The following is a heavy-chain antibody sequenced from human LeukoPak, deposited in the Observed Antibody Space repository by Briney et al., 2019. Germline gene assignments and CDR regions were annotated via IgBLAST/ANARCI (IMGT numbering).Heavy chain of an antibody. J-gene: IGHJ4*02. Sequence: PGGSLRLSCAASGFTFSSYAMSWVRQAPGKGLEWVSAISGSGGSTYYADSVKGRFTISRDNSKNTLYLQMNSLRTDDTAVYYCARGGRLRYFDWAPDYWGQGTLVTVSS. V-gene: IGHV3-23*01. D-gene: IGHD3-9*01. CDR2: ISGSGGST. CDR3: ARGGRLRYFDWAPDY. CDR1: GFTFSSYA.